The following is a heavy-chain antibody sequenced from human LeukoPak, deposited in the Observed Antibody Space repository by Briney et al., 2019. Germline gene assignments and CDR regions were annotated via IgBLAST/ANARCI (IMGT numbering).Heavy chain of an antibody. CDR1: GGSFSGYY. CDR2: IDHSGST. Sequence: SETLSLTCAVYGGSFSGYYWSWIRQPPGKGLEWIGEIDHSGSTNYNPSLKSRVTISVDTSKNQFSLKLSSVTAADTAVYYCARQTGSGLFILPGGQGTLVTVSS. V-gene: IGHV4-34*01. D-gene: IGHD3/OR15-3a*01. CDR3: ARQTGSGLFILP. J-gene: IGHJ4*02.